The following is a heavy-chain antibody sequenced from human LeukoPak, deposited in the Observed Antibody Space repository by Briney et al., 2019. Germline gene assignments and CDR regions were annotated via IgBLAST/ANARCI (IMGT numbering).Heavy chain of an antibody. CDR2: IKQDGSEK. V-gene: IGHV3-7*01. J-gene: IGHJ4*02. Sequence: PGGSQRLSCAASGFTFSSYWMSWVRQAPGKGLEWVANIKQDGSEKYYVDSVKGRFTISRDNAKNSLYLQMNSLRAEDTAVYYCARDRLENGELTTEYYFDYWGQGTLVTVSS. CDR3: ARDRLENGELTTEYYFDY. CDR1: GFTFSSYW. D-gene: IGHD1-26*01.